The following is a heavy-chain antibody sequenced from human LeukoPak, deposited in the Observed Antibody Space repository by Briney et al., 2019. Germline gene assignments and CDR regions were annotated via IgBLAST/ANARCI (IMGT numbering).Heavy chain of an antibody. D-gene: IGHD3-3*01. Sequence: PGGSLRLSCAASGFTFDDYGMSWVRHAPGKGLEWVSGITWNGGSTGYADSVEGRFTISRDNAKNSLYLQMNSLRAEDTAVYYCAKDLNYDFWSGLGNWGQGTLVTVSS. V-gene: IGHV3-20*04. CDR2: ITWNGGST. CDR3: AKDLNYDFWSGLGN. CDR1: GFTFDDYG. J-gene: IGHJ4*02.